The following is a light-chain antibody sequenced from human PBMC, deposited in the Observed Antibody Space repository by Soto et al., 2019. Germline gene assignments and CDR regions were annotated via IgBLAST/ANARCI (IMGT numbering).Light chain of an antibody. Sequence: ETVMTQSPATLSLSPGERATLSCRASQSVSSKLVWYQQKPGQAPRFLIYGASTRATGIPARFRGSGSGTEFTLTIDSLQSEDFAVYYCQQYDSYSYTFGQGTRLEIK. CDR1: QSVSSK. J-gene: IGKJ2*01. CDR3: QQYDSYSYT. CDR2: GAS. V-gene: IGKV3-15*01.